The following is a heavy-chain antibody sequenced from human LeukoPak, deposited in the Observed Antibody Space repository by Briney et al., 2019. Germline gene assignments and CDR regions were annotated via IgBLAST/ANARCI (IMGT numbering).Heavy chain of an antibody. Sequence: ASVKVSCNASGYTFTGYYMHWVRQAPGQGLEWMGWINPNSGGTNYAQKFQGRVTMTRDTSISTAYMELSRLRSDDTAVYYCASQKGIAAAGDFDYWGQGTLVTVSS. V-gene: IGHV1-2*02. CDR1: GYTFTGYY. CDR2: INPNSGGT. J-gene: IGHJ4*02. CDR3: ASQKGIAAAGDFDY. D-gene: IGHD6-13*01.